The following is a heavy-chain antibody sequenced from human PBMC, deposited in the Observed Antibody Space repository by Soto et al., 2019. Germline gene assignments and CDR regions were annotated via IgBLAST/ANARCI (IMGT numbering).Heavy chain of an antibody. CDR2: IYYSGST. CDR3: ARQIGGYSGYEFYYYMDV. CDR1: GGSISSYY. D-gene: IGHD5-12*01. Sequence: SETLSLTCTVSGGSISSYYWSWIRQPPGKGLEWIGYIYYSGSTNYNPSLKSRVTISVDTSKNQFSLKLSSVTAADTAVYYCARQIGGYSGYEFYYYMDVWGKGTTVTVSS. V-gene: IGHV4-59*08. J-gene: IGHJ6*03.